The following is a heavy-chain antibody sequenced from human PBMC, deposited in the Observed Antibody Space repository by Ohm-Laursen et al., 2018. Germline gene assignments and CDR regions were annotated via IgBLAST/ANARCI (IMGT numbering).Heavy chain of an antibody. D-gene: IGHD5-18*01. Sequence: TLSLTCTVSGDSISSYYWSWIRQPAGKGLEWIGRIYTSGSTNYNPSLKSRVTMSVDTSKNQFSLKLSSVTAADTAVYYCWGYTAMAQAQQKNDDYYYYGMDVWGQGTTVTVSS. V-gene: IGHV4-4*07. CDR1: GDSISSYY. CDR3: WGYTAMAQAQQKNDDYYYYGMDV. J-gene: IGHJ6*02. CDR2: IYTSGST.